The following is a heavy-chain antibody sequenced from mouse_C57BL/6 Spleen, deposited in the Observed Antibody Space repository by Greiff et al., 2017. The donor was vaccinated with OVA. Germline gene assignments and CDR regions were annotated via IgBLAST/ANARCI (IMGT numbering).Heavy chain of an antibody. CDR2: ISSGSSTI. CDR1: GFTFSDYG. D-gene: IGHD2-4*01. V-gene: IGHV5-17*01. CDR3: AREGDYDLYAMDY. J-gene: IGHJ4*01. Sequence: EVQRVESGGGLVKPGGSLKLSCAASGFTFSDYGMHWVRQAPEKGLEWVAYISSGSSTIYYADTVKGRFTISRDNAKNTLFLQMTSLRSEDTAMYYCAREGDYDLYAMDYWGQGTSVTVSS.